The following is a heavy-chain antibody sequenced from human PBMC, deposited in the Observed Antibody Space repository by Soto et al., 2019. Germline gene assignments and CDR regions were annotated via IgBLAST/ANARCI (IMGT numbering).Heavy chain of an antibody. J-gene: IGHJ4*02. CDR1: GFTFSSYA. D-gene: IGHD3-22*01. Sequence: PGGSLRLSCAASGFTFSSYAMHWVRQAPGKGLEWVAVISYDGSNKYYADSVKGRFTISRDNSKNTLYLQMNSLRAEDTAVYYCARARDYYDSSGRTAFDYWGQGTLVTVSS. V-gene: IGHV3-30-3*01. CDR3: ARARDYYDSSGRTAFDY. CDR2: ISYDGSNK.